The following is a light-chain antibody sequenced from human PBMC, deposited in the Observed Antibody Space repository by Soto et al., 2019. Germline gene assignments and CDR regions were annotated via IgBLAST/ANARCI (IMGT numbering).Light chain of an antibody. CDR3: QQYCSSPWT. V-gene: IGKV4-1*01. Sequence: DVVMSQSPDSLAASLGERATINCRSSQSVLYSSSNKNYLAWYQQKPGQPPKLLIYWASTRESGVPDRFSGSGSGTDFTLTISSLQAEDVAVYYGQQYCSSPWTFGQGTKVEIK. J-gene: IGKJ1*01. CDR2: WAS. CDR1: QSVLYSSSNKNY.